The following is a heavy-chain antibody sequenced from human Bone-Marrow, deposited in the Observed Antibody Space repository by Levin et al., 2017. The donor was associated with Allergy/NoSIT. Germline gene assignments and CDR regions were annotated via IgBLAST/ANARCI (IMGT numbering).Heavy chain of an antibody. D-gene: IGHD3-10*01. CDR3: ARENYYESGVYAGAFDI. CDR2: VLNDGDKK. CDR1: GITFSYYD. J-gene: IGHJ3*02. V-gene: IGHV3-30*03. Sequence: PGESLKISCEVSGITFSYYDMHWVRQAPGKGLEWVAVVLNDGDKKYYEVSVMGRFSISRDNSKNTLYLQMNSLRPEDTAVYYCARENYYESGVYAGAFDIWGQGTMVIVSS.